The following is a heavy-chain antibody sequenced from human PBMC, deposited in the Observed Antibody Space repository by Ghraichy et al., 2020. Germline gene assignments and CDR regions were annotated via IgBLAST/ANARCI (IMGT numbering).Heavy chain of an antibody. Sequence: ASVKVSCKASGYTFTSYGISWVRQAPGQGLEWMGWISAYNGNTNYAQKLQGRVTMTTDTSTSTAYMELRSLRSDDTAVYYCARDSNSGYGIYYYGMDVWGQGTTVTVSS. V-gene: IGHV1-18*04. CDR3: ARDSNSGYGIYYYGMDV. CDR1: GYTFTSYG. D-gene: IGHD5-12*01. CDR2: ISAYNGNT. J-gene: IGHJ6*02.